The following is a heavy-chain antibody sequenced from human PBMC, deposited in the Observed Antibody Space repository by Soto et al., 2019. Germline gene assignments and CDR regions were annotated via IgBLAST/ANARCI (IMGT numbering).Heavy chain of an antibody. CDR1: GFIFTNFC. V-gene: IGHV3-74*01. J-gene: IGHJ4*02. CDR2: IDTSGSST. Sequence: GESLKISCEASGFIFTNFCMHWVLQVPGKGLVWVSRIDTSGSSTSYADSVKGRFTISRDNAKNTVSLQMNSLRAEDTGVYYCAKDSWYFDLWSQGSLVTVSS. CDR3: AKDSWYFDL. D-gene: IGHD6-13*01.